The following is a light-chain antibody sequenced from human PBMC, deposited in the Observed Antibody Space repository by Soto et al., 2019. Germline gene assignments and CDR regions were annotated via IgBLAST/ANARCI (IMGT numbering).Light chain of an antibody. Sequence: IVMTQFPATLSVSPGARATLSCRASQSVGRTLAWYQQKPGQSPRLLVYGASTRANGTPARFSGSGSGTDFTLTIARLEPEDFAVYYCQEYDGAPITFGLGTRLEIK. V-gene: IGKV3-15*01. CDR2: GAS. CDR3: QEYDGAPIT. CDR1: QSVGRT. J-gene: IGKJ5*01.